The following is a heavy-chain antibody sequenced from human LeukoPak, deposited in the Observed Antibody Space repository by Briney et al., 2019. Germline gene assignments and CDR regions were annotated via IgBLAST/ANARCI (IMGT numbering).Heavy chain of an antibody. D-gene: IGHD4-17*01. CDR3: AKLFNDYGDYYFDY. V-gene: IGHV3-23*01. J-gene: IGHJ4*02. Sequence: PGGSLRLSCAASGFTFSSYEMNWVRQSPGKGLEWVSAIRGSGGSTYYADSVKGRFTISRDNSKNTLYLQMNSLRAEDTAVYYCAKLFNDYGDYYFDYWGQGTLVTVSS. CDR2: IRGSGGST. CDR1: GFTFSSYE.